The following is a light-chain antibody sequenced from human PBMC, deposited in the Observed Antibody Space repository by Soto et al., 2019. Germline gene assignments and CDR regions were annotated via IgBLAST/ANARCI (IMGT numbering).Light chain of an antibody. CDR2: DVS. V-gene: IGLV2-14*03. Sequence: LTQPASVXGSPGQSITISCTGTSSDVGGYNYVSWYQHHPGKAPKLIIYDVSNRPSGVSIRFSGSKSDNTASLTISGLQPEDEADYHCSSYTTSNTRQIVFGTGTKVTVL. CDR1: SSDVGGYNY. J-gene: IGLJ1*01. CDR3: SSYTTSNTRQIV.